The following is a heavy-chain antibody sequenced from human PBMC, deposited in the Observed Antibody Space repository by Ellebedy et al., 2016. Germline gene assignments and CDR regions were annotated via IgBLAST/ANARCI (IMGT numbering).Heavy chain of an antibody. V-gene: IGHV3-74*01. CDR1: GFTLRSYW. CDR3: TRMGVLPTSYYGMDV. D-gene: IGHD3-10*01. CDR2: ISTDGRSA. J-gene: IGHJ6*02. Sequence: GESLKISCAASGFTLRSYWMHWVRQAPGQGLVWVSRISTDGRSATYADSVKGRFTISRDDAKNTLYLQMNSLRVEDTALYYCTRMGVLPTSYYGMDVWGQGTTVTVSS.